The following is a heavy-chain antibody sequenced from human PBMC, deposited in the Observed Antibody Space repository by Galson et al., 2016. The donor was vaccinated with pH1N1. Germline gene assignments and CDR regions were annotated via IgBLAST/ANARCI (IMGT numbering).Heavy chain of an antibody. D-gene: IGHD3-22*01. CDR2: INPDSGDT. CDR1: GYTFTDKY. Sequence: SVKVSCKASGYTFTDKYLHWVRQAPGQGLEWMGRINPDSGDTRYTQKIQGRVTMTSDTSVTTAYMELTSVTYDDTAVYFCATSVEGSGSYYFDYWGQGTLVTVSP. V-gene: IGHV1-2*06. CDR3: ATSVEGSGSYYFDY. J-gene: IGHJ4*02.